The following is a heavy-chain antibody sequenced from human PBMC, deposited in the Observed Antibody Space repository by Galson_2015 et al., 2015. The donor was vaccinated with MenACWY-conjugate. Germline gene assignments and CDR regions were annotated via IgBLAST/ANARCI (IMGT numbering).Heavy chain of an antibody. CDR1: GYTFTNYA. V-gene: IGHV1-3*01. Sequence: SVKVSCKASGYTFTNYAMHWVRQAPGQRLEWMGRINAGNGNTKYSQKFQGRVTITSDTSASTAYMELSSLRSEDTAVYYCAREIVVAPAASWGDYYYGMDVWGQGTTVTVSS. D-gene: IGHD2-2*01. J-gene: IGHJ6*02. CDR3: AREIVVAPAASWGDYYYGMDV. CDR2: INAGNGNT.